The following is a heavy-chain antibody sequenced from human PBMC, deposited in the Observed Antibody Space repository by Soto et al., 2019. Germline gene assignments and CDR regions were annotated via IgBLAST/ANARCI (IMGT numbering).Heavy chain of an antibody. CDR2: ISSSSSYI. Sequence: GGSLRVSCAASGFTFSSYSMNWVRQAPGKGLEWVSSISSSSSYIYYADSVKGRFTISRDNAKNSLYLQMNSLRAEDTAVYYCARGVGDPRASDAFDICGQGSMVIVS. V-gene: IGHV3-21*01. J-gene: IGHJ3*02. CDR3: ARGVGDPRASDAFDI. CDR1: GFTFSSYS. D-gene: IGHD3-10*01.